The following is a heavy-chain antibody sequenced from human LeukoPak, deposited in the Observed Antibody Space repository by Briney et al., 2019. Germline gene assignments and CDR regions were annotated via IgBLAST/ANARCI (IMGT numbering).Heavy chain of an antibody. V-gene: IGHV4-30-4*01. CDR2: IYYSGST. D-gene: IGHD3-10*01. Sequence: SETLSLTCTVSGGSISSGDYYWSWIRQPPGKGLEWIGYIYYSGSTYYNPSLKSRVTISVDTSKNQFSLKLSSVTAADTAVYYCARDHYYGSGSYPDYWGQGTLVTVSS. CDR3: ARDHYYGSGSYPDY. CDR1: GGSISSGDYY. J-gene: IGHJ4*02.